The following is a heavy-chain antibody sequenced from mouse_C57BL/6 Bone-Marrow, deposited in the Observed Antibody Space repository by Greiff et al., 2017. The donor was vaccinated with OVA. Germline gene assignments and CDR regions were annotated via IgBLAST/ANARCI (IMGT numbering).Heavy chain of an antibody. CDR2: IHPNSGST. CDR1: GYTFTSYW. D-gene: IGHD1-1*01. Sequence: QVQLKQPGAELVKPGASVKLSCKASGYTFTSYWMHWVKQRPGQGLEWIGMIHPNSGSTNYNEKFKSKATLTVDKSSSTAYMQLSSLTSEDSAVYYCARNLYYGSRGAMDYWGQGTSVTVSS. J-gene: IGHJ4*01. CDR3: ARNLYYGSRGAMDY. V-gene: IGHV1-64*01.